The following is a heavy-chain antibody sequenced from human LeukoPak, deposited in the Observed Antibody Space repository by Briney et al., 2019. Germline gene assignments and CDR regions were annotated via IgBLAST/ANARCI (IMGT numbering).Heavy chain of an antibody. J-gene: IGHJ6*02. CDR3: ARGRNYYGMDV. CDR2: IYHSGST. V-gene: IGHV4-30-2*01. CDR1: GGSISSGGYS. Sequence: SETLSLTCAVSGGSISSGGYSWSWIRQPPGKGLEWIGYIYHSGSTYYNPSLKSRVTISVDRSKNQFSLKLSSVTAADTALYYCARGRNYYGMDVWGQGTTVTVSS.